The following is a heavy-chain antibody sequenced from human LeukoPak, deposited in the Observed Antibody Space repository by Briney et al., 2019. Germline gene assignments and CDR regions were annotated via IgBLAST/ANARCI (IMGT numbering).Heavy chain of an antibody. D-gene: IGHD1-26*01. CDR2: IYSGGST. J-gene: IGHJ3*02. Sequence: GGSLRLSCAASGFTVSSNYMSWVRQAPGKGLEWVSVIYSGGSTYYADSVKGRFTISRDNSKNTLYLQMNSLRAEDTAVYYCARAGAITGGAFDIWGQGTMVTVSS. V-gene: IGHV3-53*01. CDR1: GFTVSSNY. CDR3: ARAGAITGGAFDI.